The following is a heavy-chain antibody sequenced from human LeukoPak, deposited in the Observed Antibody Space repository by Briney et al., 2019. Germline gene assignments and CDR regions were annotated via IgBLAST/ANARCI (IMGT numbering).Heavy chain of an antibody. CDR3: AKGRRYNILTGYYVSEVDP. V-gene: IGHV3-30*02. Sequence: GGSLRLSCAASGFTSSSYGMHWVRQPPGKGLEWVAFIGFDGSNRYYANSVKGRFTISRDNSKNTLYLQMNSLRAEDTDVYYCAKGRRYNILTGYYVSEVDPWVQGTLVTVSS. J-gene: IGHJ5*02. CDR2: IGFDGSNR. D-gene: IGHD3-9*01. CDR1: GFTSSSYG.